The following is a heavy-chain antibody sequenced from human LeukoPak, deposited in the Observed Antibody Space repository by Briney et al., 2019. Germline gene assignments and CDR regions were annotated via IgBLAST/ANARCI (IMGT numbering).Heavy chain of an antibody. CDR1: GGSISNYH. Sequence: SETLSLTCTVSGGSISNYHWSWIRQSPGKGLEWIGSIHYSGSTKYNPSLKSRVTMSVDTSKNQFSLKLSSVTAADTAVYYCARARQQLVLYYYYGMDVWGQGTTVTVSS. V-gene: IGHV4-59*12. CDR3: ARARQQLVLYYYYGMDV. D-gene: IGHD6-13*01. CDR2: IHYSGST. J-gene: IGHJ6*02.